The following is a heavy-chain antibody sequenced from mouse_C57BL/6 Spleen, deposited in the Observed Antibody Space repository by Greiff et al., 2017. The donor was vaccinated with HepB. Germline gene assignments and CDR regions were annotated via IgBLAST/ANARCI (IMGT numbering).Heavy chain of an antibody. CDR3: ARQTMITTRLHWYFDV. Sequence: DVMLVESGGDLVKPGGSLKLSCAASGFTFSSYGMSWVRQTPDKRLEWVATISSGGSYTYYPDSVKGRFTISRDNAKNTLYLQMSSLKSEDTAMYYCARQTMITTRLHWYFDVWGTGTTVTVSS. J-gene: IGHJ1*03. V-gene: IGHV5-6*02. D-gene: IGHD2-4*01. CDR2: ISSGGSYT. CDR1: GFTFSSYG.